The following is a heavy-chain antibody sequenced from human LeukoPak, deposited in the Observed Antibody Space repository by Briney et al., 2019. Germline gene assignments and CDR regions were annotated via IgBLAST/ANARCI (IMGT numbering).Heavy chain of an antibody. J-gene: IGHJ4*02. CDR3: ARGNFRDGYGPVY. CDR2: MNPNSGNT. Sequence: ASVKVSCKASGYTFTSYGISWVRQAPGQGLEWMGWMNPNSGNTGYAQKFQGRVTMTRNTSISTAYMELSSLRSVDTAVYYCARGNFRDGYGPVYWGQGTLVTVSS. D-gene: IGHD5-24*01. CDR1: GYTFTSYG. V-gene: IGHV1-8*02.